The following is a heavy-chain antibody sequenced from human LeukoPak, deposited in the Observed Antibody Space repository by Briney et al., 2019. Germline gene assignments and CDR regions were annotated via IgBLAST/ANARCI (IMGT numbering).Heavy chain of an antibody. D-gene: IGHD6-19*01. J-gene: IGHJ3*02. Sequence: ASVKVSCKASGYTFTIYDINWVRQATGQGLEWMGWMNPNSGNTGYAQKFQGRVTMTRNTSISTAYMELSSLRSEDTAVYYCVSGGPGLAHAFDTWGQGTMVTVSS. CDR3: VSGGPGLAHAFDT. CDR2: MNPNSGNT. CDR1: GYTFTIYD. V-gene: IGHV1-8*01.